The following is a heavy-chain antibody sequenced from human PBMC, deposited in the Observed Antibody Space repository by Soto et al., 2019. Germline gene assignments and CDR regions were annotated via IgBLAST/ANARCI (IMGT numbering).Heavy chain of an antibody. CDR3: AAGGGLPRYY. J-gene: IGHJ4*02. CDR2: IYHSVST. CDR1: GGSISSGGYS. V-gene: IGHV4-30-2*01. Sequence: QLQLQESGSGLVKPSQTLSLTCAVSGGSISSGGYSWSWIRQPPGKGLEWIGYIYHSVSTYYNPSLQSRVTISVDTSKNHFSLKLSFLTAADTAVYYCAAGGGLPRYYWCQGTLVTVSS. D-gene: IGHD5-12*01.